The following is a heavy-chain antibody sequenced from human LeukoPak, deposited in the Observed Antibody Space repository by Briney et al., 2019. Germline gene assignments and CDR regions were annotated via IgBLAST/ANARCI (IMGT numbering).Heavy chain of an antibody. CDR1: GGTFSSYA. Sequence: GASVKVSCKASGGTFSSYAISWVRQAPGQGLEWMGGIIPIFGTENYAQKFQGRVTITSDESTSTAYMELSSLRSEDTAVYYCASPRSSYSGSYLYYFDYWGQGTLVTVSS. V-gene: IGHV1-69*13. D-gene: IGHD1-26*01. CDR3: ASPRSSYSGSYLYYFDY. J-gene: IGHJ4*02. CDR2: IIPIFGTE.